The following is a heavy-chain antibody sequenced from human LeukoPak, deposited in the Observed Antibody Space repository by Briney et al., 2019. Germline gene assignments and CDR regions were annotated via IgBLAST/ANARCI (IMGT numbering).Heavy chain of an antibody. D-gene: IGHD2-15*01. CDR2: VHITGTT. J-gene: IGHJ3*02. CDR1: GGSISSYH. CDR3: ARELGYCSGGTCYSAQAFDI. Sequence: PLETLSLTCTVSGGSISSYHWNWIRQPPGKGLEWIGYVHITGTTKYNPSLKSRVTMSVDTSKNQISLRVNSVTAADTAVYYCARELGYCSGGTCYSAQAFDIWGQGTMVTDSS. V-gene: IGHV4-59*01.